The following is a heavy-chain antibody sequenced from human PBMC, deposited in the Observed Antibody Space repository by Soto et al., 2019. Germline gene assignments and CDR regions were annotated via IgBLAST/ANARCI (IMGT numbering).Heavy chain of an antibody. CDR1: GFTFGDYA. V-gene: IGHV3-49*03. J-gene: IGHJ4*02. D-gene: IGHD1-26*01. CDR3: TRDILWEAASHFDY. Sequence: GGSLRLSCTASGFTFGDYAMSWFRQAPGKGLEWVGFIRSKAYGGTTEYAASVKGRFTISRDDSKSIAYLQMNSLKTEDTAVYYCTRDILWEAASHFDYWGQGTLVTVSS. CDR2: IRSKAYGGTT.